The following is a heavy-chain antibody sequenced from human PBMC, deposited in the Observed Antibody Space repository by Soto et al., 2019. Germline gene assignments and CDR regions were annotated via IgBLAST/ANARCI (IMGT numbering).Heavy chain of an antibody. CDR3: AKWARITTSPQYFDL. V-gene: IGHV3-23*01. CDR1: GFTFSSYA. Sequence: EVQLLESGGGLVQPGGSLRLSCAASGFTFSSYAMSWVRQAPGKGLEWVSAISGSGGSTYYADSVKGRFTISRDNSKNALYQQMNSLRAEDTAVYYCAKWARITTSPQYFDLWGRGTLVTVSS. J-gene: IGHJ2*01. CDR2: ISGSGGST. D-gene: IGHD3-3*01.